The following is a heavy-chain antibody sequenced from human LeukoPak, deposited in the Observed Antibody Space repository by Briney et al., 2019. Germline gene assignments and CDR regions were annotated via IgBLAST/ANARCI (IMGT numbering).Heavy chain of an antibody. V-gene: IGHV4-59*12. Sequence: SSETLSLTCTVSGASISSYYWSWIRQPPGKGLEWIGYIYYTGSTNYNPSLKSRVTISVDTSKNQFSLKLSSVTAADTAVYYCASEYYYDSSGYYFAAFDVWGQGTMVTVSS. CDR3: ASEYYYDSSGYYFAAFDV. CDR2: IYYTGST. CDR1: GASISSYY. J-gene: IGHJ3*01. D-gene: IGHD3-22*01.